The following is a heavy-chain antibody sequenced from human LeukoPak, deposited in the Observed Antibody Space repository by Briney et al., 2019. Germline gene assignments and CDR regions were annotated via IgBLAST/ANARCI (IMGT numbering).Heavy chain of an antibody. CDR2: MNPKSGNT. J-gene: IGHJ4*02. D-gene: IGHD1-1*01. CDR1: GYTFTSYY. Sequence: ASVKVSCKASGYTFTSYYMHWVRQATGQGLEWMGWMNPKSGNTGYAQKFQGRVTMTRDTSINTAYLELYSLRSEDTAVYYCARGYSPSATTTGNDYWGQGTLVTVSS. CDR3: ARGYSPSATTTGNDY. V-gene: IGHV1-8*02.